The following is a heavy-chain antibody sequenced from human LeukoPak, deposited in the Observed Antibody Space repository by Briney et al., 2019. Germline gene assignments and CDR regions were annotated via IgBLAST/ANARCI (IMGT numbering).Heavy chain of an antibody. CDR2: ISAYNGNT. J-gene: IGHJ6*02. CDR1: GYTFTNFG. CDR3: ARAWFGELSRYYYYYGMDV. Sequence: VASVKVSCKASGYTFTNFGLSWVRQAPGQGLEWMGWISAYNGNTNYAQKLQGRVTMTTDTSTSTAYMELRSLRSDDTAVYYCARAWFGELSRYYYYYGMDVWGQGTTVTVSS. D-gene: IGHD3-10*01. V-gene: IGHV1-18*01.